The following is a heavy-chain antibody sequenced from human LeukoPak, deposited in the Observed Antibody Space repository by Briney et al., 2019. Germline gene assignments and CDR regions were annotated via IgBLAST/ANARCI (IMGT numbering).Heavy chain of an antibody. D-gene: IGHD1-1*01. V-gene: IGHV3-7*01. CDR2: INPDGREE. Sequence: GGSLRLSCAASGFYFNSAWMSWVRQTPGKGLEWVATINPDGREEYYVDSMKGRFTISRDNAKNSLYLQMNSLRAGDTAVYYCARDYWNYFPNWGQGTLVTVSS. CDR1: GFYFNSAW. CDR3: ARDYWNYFPN. J-gene: IGHJ4*01.